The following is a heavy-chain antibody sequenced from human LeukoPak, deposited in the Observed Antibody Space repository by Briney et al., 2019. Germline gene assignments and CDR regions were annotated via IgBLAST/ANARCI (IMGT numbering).Heavy chain of an antibody. CDR1: GGSSNYY. D-gene: IGHD4-17*01. V-gene: IGHV4-34*01. J-gene: IGHJ4*02. Sequence: SETLSLTCGVYGGSSNYYWSWIRQAPGKGLEWIGETTHDGRTNYSPSLRGRATISKDTSKSQFSLRLNSVTVADTAGYYCAPIYGDYSDFDYWGQGTLVTVSS. CDR3: APIYGDYSDFDY. CDR2: TTHDGRT.